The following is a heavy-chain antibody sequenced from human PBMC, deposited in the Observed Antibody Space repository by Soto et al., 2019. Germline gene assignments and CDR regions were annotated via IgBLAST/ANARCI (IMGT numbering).Heavy chain of an antibody. CDR2: ISGSGGST. J-gene: IGHJ4*02. CDR1: GFTFSSYA. D-gene: IGHD3-10*01. CDR3: EKEEDYYGSGSSDY. Sequence: GGSLRLSCAASGFTFSSYAMSWVRQAPGKGLEWVSAISGSGGSTYYADSVKGRFTISRDNSKNTRYLQMNSLRAEDTAVYYCEKEEDYYGSGSSDYWGQGTLVTVSS. V-gene: IGHV3-23*01.